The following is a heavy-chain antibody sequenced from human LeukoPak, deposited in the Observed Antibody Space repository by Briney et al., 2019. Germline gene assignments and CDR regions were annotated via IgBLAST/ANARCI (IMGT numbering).Heavy chain of an antibody. CDR1: GGTFSSYA. CDR2: IIPIFGTA. D-gene: IGHD5-24*01. CDR3: ASGDGYKHAFDI. J-gene: IGHJ3*02. V-gene: IGHV1-69*05. Sequence: SVKVSCKASGGTFSSYAISWVRQAPGQGLEWMGGIIPIFGTANYAQKFQGRVTITTDESTSTAYMELSSLRSEDTAVYYCASGDGYKHAFDIWGQGTTVTVSS.